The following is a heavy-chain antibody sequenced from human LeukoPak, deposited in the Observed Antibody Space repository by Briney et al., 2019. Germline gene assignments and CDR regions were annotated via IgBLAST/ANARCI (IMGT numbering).Heavy chain of an antibody. CDR3: ARARAYYYDSSGYYLDY. J-gene: IGHJ4*02. Sequence: PSETLSLTCTVSGGSISSYYWSWIRQPAGKGLEWIGRIYTSGSTNYNPSLKSRVTMSVDTSKNQFSLKLSSVTAADTAVYHCARARAYYYDSSGYYLDYWGQGTLVTVSS. CDR2: IYTSGST. D-gene: IGHD3-22*01. V-gene: IGHV4-4*07. CDR1: GGSISSYY.